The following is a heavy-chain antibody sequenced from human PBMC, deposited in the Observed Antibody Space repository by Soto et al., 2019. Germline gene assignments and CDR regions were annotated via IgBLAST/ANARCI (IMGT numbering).Heavy chain of an antibody. Sequence: PSETLSLTCAVSGFSISSDYFWGWIRQPPGKGLEWIGSIYHTGTTYYSPSLKSRATIFLDTSKNQFSLNLTSVTAADTAIYYCARDGSRYFDSSGYYSGPPLDYWGQGARVTVSS. CDR1: GFSISSDYF. V-gene: IGHV4-38-2*02. CDR3: ARDGSRYFDSSGYYSGPPLDY. CDR2: IYHTGTT. J-gene: IGHJ4*02. D-gene: IGHD3-22*01.